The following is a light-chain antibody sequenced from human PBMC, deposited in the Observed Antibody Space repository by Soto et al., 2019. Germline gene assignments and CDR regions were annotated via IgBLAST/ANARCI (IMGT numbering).Light chain of an antibody. CDR1: QDSKND. J-gene: IGKJ1*01. CDR2: SAS. V-gene: IGKV1-6*02. CDR3: LQDYNYPWT. Sequence: AIQMTQSPSSLSASVGDRVSITCRASQDSKNDLGWYQQKPGKAPELLIFSASSLQTGVSSRFSGSGSGTEFTLTVNSLQPGDVGIYYCLQDYNYPWTFGQGTKVEIK.